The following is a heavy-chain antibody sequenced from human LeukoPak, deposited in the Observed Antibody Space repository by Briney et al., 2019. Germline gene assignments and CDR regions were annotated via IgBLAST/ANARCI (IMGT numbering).Heavy chain of an antibody. CDR2: IYPGDSDN. V-gene: IGHV5-51*01. CDR1: GYCFTSYW. D-gene: IGHD3-22*01. Sequence: GASLKISCKGSGYCFTSYWIGLGRPMPGEGLEWVGIIYPGDSDNRYSPSFQGQVAISADKSISTAYLQWSSLNASDTAMYYCARRLPPYYYDSSGTLDAFDIWGQGTMVTVSS. CDR3: ARRLPPYYYDSSGTLDAFDI. J-gene: IGHJ3*02.